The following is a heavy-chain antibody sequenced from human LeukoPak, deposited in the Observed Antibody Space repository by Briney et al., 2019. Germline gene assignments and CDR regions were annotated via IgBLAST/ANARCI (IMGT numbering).Heavy chain of an antibody. CDR3: AKGNRYCSGGSCYLFGAFDI. CDR1: GFTFSSYA. J-gene: IGHJ3*02. Sequence: GGSLRLSCAASGFTFSSYAMSWVRQAPGKGLEWVSAISGSGGSTYYADSVKGRFTISRDNSKSTLYLQMNSLRAEDTAVYYCAKGNRYCSGGSCYLFGAFDIWGQGTMVTVSS. D-gene: IGHD2-15*01. CDR2: ISGSGGST. V-gene: IGHV3-23*01.